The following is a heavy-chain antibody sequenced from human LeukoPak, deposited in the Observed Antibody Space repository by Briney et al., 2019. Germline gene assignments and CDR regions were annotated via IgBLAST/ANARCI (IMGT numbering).Heavy chain of an antibody. CDR1: GFTFSDYY. V-gene: IGHV3-11*06. CDR3: ARPPTYYYYYGMDV. CDR2: ISSSSSYT. J-gene: IGHJ6*02. Sequence: GGSLRLSCAASGFTFSDYYMSWIRQAPGKGLEWVSYISSSSSYTNYADSVKGRFTISRDNSKNTLYLQMNSLRAEDTAVYYCARPPTYYYYYGMDVWGQGTTVTVSS.